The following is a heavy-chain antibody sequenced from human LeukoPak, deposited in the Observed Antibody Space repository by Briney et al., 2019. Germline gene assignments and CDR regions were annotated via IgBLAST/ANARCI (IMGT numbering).Heavy chain of an antibody. CDR3: ARGTPGIAVAGTINFDY. CDR1: GGSISSSSYY. J-gene: IGHJ4*02. D-gene: IGHD6-19*01. Sequence: PSETLSLTCTVSGGSISSSSYYWGWIRQPPGKGLEWIGSIYYSGSTYYNLSLKSRVTISVDTSKNQFSLKLSSVTAADTAVYYCARGTPGIAVAGTINFDYWGQGTLVTVSS. CDR2: IYYSGST. V-gene: IGHV4-39*07.